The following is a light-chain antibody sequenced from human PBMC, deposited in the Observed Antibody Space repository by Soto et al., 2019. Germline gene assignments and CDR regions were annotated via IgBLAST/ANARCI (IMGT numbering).Light chain of an antibody. CDR3: QQYGSSPLT. CDR2: GAS. Sequence: EIVLTQSPGTLSLSLGDRATLSCRASQSISSNYLAWYQQKPGQALRLLIYGASSRATGIPDRFSGSGSGTDVNLTISGLEPEDFAVYSCQQYGSSPLTFGGGTKVEIK. CDR1: QSISSNY. V-gene: IGKV3-20*01. J-gene: IGKJ4*01.